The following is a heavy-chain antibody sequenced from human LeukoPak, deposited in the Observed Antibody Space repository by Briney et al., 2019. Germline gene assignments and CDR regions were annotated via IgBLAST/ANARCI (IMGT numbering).Heavy chain of an antibody. CDR3: ARDYCDSSGPDGFDI. CDR1: GYTFTGYY. D-gene: IGHD3-22*01. J-gene: IGHJ3*02. V-gene: IGHV1-2*02. Sequence: GASVKVSCKTSGYTFTGYYMHWVRQAPGQGLEWMGSVDPNTGDTNYPQNFQGRVTMTRDTSISTAYMELSSLRYDDTAVYYCARDYCDSSGPDGFDIWGQGTMVTVSS. CDR2: VDPNTGDT.